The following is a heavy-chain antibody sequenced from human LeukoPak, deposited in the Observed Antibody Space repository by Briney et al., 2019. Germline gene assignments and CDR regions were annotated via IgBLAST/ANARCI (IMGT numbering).Heavy chain of an antibody. Sequence: GGSLRLSCAASGFTLSDYWMSWVRQAPGKGLEWVASIKQDGSEKYCVESVEGRFTISRDNAKNSLYLQMNSLRVEDTAVYYCARSVLTGTDYFDYWGQGTLVTVSS. V-gene: IGHV3-7*01. CDR2: IKQDGSEK. J-gene: IGHJ4*02. CDR3: ARSVLTGTDYFDY. D-gene: IGHD1-7*01. CDR1: GFTLSDYW.